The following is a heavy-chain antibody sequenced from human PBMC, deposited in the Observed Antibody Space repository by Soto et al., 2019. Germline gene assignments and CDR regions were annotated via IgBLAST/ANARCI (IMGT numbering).Heavy chain of an antibody. CDR1: GGSFSGYY. CDR2: INHSGSP. Sequence: QVRLQQWGTGLLKSSETLSLTCAVYGGSFSGYYWSWLRQPPGKGLEWIGEINHSGSPNYNPSLKGRVTFSVATSKNRFSLKTTSVSVGYRAVYYWATANWSHHYFDPWGQGTVVTVSS. D-gene: IGHD1-1*01. CDR3: ATANWSHHYFDP. J-gene: IGHJ5*02. V-gene: IGHV4-34*01.